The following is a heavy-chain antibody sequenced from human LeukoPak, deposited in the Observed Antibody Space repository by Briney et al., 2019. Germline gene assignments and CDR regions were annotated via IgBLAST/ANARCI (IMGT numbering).Heavy chain of an antibody. J-gene: IGHJ4*02. CDR2: IIPIFGTA. V-gene: IGHV1-69*13. D-gene: IGHD5-18*01. CDR1: GGTFSSYA. CDR3: ARAAMADVYFDY. Sequence: ASVKVSCKASGGTFSSYAISWVRQAPGQGLEWMGGIIPIFGTANYAQKFQGRATITADESTSTAYMELSSLRSEDTAVYYCARAAMADVYFDYWGQGTLVTVSS.